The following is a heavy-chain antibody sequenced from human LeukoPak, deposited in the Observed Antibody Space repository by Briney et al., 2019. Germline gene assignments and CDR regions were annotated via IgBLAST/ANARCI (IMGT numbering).Heavy chain of an antibody. D-gene: IGHD2-15*01. J-gene: IGHJ4*02. CDR3: AKEVEVSPGPDY. Sequence: GGSLRLSCAASGFTFSSYEMNWVRQAPGKGLEWVSYISSGGNTIYYADSVKGRFTISRDNAKKSLYLQMNSLRAEDTAVYSCAKEVEVSPGPDYRGQGTLVTVSS. V-gene: IGHV3-48*03. CDR2: ISSGGNTI. CDR1: GFTFSSYE.